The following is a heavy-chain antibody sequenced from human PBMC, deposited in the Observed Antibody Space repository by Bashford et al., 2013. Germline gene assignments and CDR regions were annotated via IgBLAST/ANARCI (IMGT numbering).Heavy chain of an antibody. D-gene: IGHD4-17*01. CDR2: ITGNGGGT. CDR1: GFTFSNYA. J-gene: IGHJ5*02. Sequence: GGSLRLSCAPSGFTFSNYAMIWVRQTPGKGLEWVSAITGNGGGTSYADSVKGRFTISRDNSKNTLYLQMNSLRVEDTAVYYCAKDPNGDYVGAYWFDPWGQGTLVTVSS. V-gene: IGHV3-23*01. CDR3: AKDPNGDYVGAYWFDP.